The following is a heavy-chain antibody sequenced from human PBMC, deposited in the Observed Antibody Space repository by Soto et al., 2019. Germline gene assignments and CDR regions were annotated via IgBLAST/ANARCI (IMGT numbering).Heavy chain of an antibody. Sequence: GGSLRLSCAASGFTFSSYAMHWVRQAPGKGLEWVAVISYDGSNKYYADSVKGRFTISRDNSKNTLYLQMNSLRAEDTAVYYCASASRAVRPGRRHYYYGMDVWGQGTTVTVSS. J-gene: IGHJ6*02. CDR1: GFTFSSYA. CDR3: ASASRAVRPGRRHYYYGMDV. CDR2: ISYDGSNK. V-gene: IGHV3-30-3*01. D-gene: IGHD6-6*01.